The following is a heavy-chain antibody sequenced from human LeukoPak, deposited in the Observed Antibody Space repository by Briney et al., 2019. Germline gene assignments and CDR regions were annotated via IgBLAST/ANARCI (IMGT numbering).Heavy chain of an antibody. V-gene: IGHV3-74*03. CDR3: TRVFVGDEYSSSGY. CDR1: GFTFRKYY. D-gene: IGHD6-13*01. Sequence: GGSLRLSCAASGFTFRKYYMHWVRQAPGKGLVWVSRINSDGSSTTYADSVRGRFTVSRDNAKSTLYLQMNSLKVEDTAMYYCTRVFVGDEYSSSGYWGQGTLVTVSS. CDR2: INSDGSST. J-gene: IGHJ4*02.